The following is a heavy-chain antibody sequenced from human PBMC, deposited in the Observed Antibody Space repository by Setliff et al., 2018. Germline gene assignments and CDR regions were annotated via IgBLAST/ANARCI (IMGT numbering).Heavy chain of an antibody. CDR1: GYSISSDSY. J-gene: IGHJ4*02. V-gene: IGHV4-38-2*01. D-gene: IGHD5-18*01. CDR3: ARFTKYTYGPFDY. CDR2: IYHTGST. Sequence: SETLSLTCAVSGYSISSDSYWGWIRQPPGKGLEWIASIYHTGSTYYNPSLKSRITMSVDTSKNQFSLKLTSVTAADTAVYYCARFTKYTYGPFDYWGQGTLVTVSS.